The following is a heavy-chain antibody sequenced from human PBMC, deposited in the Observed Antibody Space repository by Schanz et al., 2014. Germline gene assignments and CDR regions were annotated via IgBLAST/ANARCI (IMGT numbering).Heavy chain of an antibody. Sequence: QVQLVQSGAEVKKPGSSVKVSCKASGGTFSSYAFSWVRQAPGQGLEWMGKIIPIHGMENYAQKFQGRVTITAYISTSTAYMDLSSLRSDDTAVYYCARDIQYHYDTSGPVGAFDIWGQGTVVTVSS. CDR3: ARDIQYHYDTSGPVGAFDI. CDR1: GGTFSSYA. J-gene: IGHJ3*02. CDR2: IIPIHGME. V-gene: IGHV1-69*04. D-gene: IGHD3-22*01.